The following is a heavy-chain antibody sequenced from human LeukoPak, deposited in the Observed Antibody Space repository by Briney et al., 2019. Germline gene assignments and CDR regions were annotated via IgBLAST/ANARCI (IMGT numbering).Heavy chain of an antibody. CDR2: ISGGST. D-gene: IGHD4-17*01. CDR3: ARVRDYGTSFDY. V-gene: IGHV3-38-3*01. CDR1: GVTISSNE. Sequence: WGSLRLTCAASGVTISSNEMRCVGQPPGKGREGGSAISGGSTHYADSTKRRFTISRDNPQNPPHLQMNSLRAEDTAVYYCARVRDYGTSFDYWGQGTLVTVSS. J-gene: IGHJ4*02.